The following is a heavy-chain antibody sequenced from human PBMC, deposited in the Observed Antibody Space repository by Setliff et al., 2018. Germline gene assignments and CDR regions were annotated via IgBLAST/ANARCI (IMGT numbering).Heavy chain of an antibody. CDR2: INHSGST. V-gene: IGHV4-34*01. J-gene: IGHJ3*02. CDR3: ARDVRVASSSWFKSAFDI. Sequence: SETLSLTCAVYGGSFSGYYWSWIRQPPGKGLEWIGEINHSGSTYYNPSLKSRVTISVDTSKNQFSLKLSSVTAADTAVYYCARDVRVASSSWFKSAFDIWGQGTMVTVSS. CDR1: GGSFSGYY. D-gene: IGHD6-13*01.